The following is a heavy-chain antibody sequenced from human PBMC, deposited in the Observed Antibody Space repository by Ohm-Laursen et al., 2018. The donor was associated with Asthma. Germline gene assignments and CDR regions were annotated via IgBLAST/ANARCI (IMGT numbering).Heavy chain of an antibody. V-gene: IGHV3-30*18. D-gene: IGHD6-13*01. Sequence: SLRLSCAASGFTFNSYGIHWVRQAPGKGLEWVAVISFDGSNKYYADSVKGRFTISRDNSKNTLYLQINSLRAEDTAIYYCAKDVLGFVAAAQDWGQGTLVTVSS. J-gene: IGHJ4*02. CDR3: AKDVLGFVAAAQD. CDR1: GFTFNSYG. CDR2: ISFDGSNK.